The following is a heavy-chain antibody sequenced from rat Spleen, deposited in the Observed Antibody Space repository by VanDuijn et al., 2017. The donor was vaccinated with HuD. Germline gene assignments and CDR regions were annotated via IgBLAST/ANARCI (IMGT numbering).Heavy chain of an antibody. CDR2: ISPDGRNT. V-gene: IGHV5-35*01. Sequence: EVQLVESGGGQVQPGRSLKLSCGASGFTFSTNWLNWIRQAPGKGLEWVATISPDGRNTNYPDTLKGRFVTSKDDAKNTGYLQLNSVTAEDTATYYCARFLQWYGGYYGYFDYWGQGVMVTVSS. CDR1: GFTFSTNW. D-gene: IGHD1-1*01. J-gene: IGHJ2*01. CDR3: ARFLQWYGGYYGYFDY.